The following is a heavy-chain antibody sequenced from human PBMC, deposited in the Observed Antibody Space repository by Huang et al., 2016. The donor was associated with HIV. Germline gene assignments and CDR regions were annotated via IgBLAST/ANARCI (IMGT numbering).Heavy chain of an antibody. V-gene: IGHV3-74*01. D-gene: IGHD3-22*01. CDR1: GFSISSYW. Sequence: EVQLVESGGGLVQPGGSLRLSCAASGFSISSYWMHWVRQAPGKGLVCVSGSNSDGGSTSYADSVKGRFTISRDNAKNTLYLQMNSLRAEDTAVYYCARDPRIQSWLNFFDYWGQGTLVSVSS. CDR3: ARDPRIQSWLNFFDY. J-gene: IGHJ4*02. CDR2: SNSDGGST.